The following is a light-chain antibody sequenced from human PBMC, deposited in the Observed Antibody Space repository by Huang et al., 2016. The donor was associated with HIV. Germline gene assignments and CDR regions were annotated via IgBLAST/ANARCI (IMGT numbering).Light chain of an antibody. CDR3: QQYSSYSSWT. J-gene: IGKJ1*01. Sequence: IQMTQSPSTLSVSVGDRVTITCRGSQSVSYWLAWYQQKPGKAPDLLIYKSSNLEDGVPLRFSGTGFGTEFTLIISSVQSDDSATYYCQQYSSYSSWTFGQGT. CDR1: QSVSYW. CDR2: KSS. V-gene: IGKV1-5*03.